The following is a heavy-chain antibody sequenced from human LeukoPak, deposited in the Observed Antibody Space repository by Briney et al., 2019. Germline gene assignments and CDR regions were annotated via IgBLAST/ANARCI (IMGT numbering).Heavy chain of an antibody. Sequence: SVKVSCKASGGTFSSYTISWVRQAPGQGLEWMGRIIPILGIANYAQKFQGRVTITADKSTSTAYMELSSLRSEDTAVYYCARSRYYYGSGSYYNVGYWGQGTLVTVSS. D-gene: IGHD3-10*01. CDR2: IIPILGIA. V-gene: IGHV1-69*02. J-gene: IGHJ4*02. CDR3: ARSRYYYGSGSYYNVGY. CDR1: GGTFSSYT.